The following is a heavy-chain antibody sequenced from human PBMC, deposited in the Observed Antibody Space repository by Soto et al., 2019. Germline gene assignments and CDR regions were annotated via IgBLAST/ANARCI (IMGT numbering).Heavy chain of an antibody. D-gene: IGHD6-13*01. CDR2: MNPNRGNK. CDR1: GYTFTSHD. J-gene: IGHJ5*02. V-gene: IGHV1-8*01. CDR3: ARVDSSYWYNWFDH. Sequence: QVQLVQSGAEVKKPGASVKVSCKASGYTFTSHDINWVRQATGQGLEWMGWMNPNRGNKGSAKKLQGRVTMTRNTSISTAYMELRSLRSEDTAVYFCARVDSSYWYNWFDHWGQGTLVTVSS.